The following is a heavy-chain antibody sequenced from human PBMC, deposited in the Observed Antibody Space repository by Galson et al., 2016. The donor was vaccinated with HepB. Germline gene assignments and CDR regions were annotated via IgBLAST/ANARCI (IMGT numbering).Heavy chain of an antibody. Sequence: SVKVSCKVSGGAFRKXXMTXXXQAXXXGPXXIGXXIASIXXASYAQNFQDRVTITADESTNTAYMELSGLRSEDTARYYGAKGLEGVSGAFDIRGQGTMGTVSS. V-gene: IGHV1-69*13. D-gene: IGHD3-10*01. CDR1: GGAFRKXX. J-gene: IGHJ3*02. CDR3: AKGLEGVSGAFDI. CDR2: XIASIXXA.